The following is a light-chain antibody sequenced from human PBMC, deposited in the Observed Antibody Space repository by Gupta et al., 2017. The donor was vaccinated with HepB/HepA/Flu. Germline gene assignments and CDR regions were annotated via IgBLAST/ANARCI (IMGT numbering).Light chain of an antibody. J-gene: IGKJ4*01. CDR1: QRVSTY. CDR2: GSS. V-gene: IGKV1-39*01. Sequence: DIQMTQSPSSLSASVGDRVTITCRASQRVSTYLNWYQQKPGKVPKLLIFGSSTLQGGVPSRFSGSGSGTDFTLTIGSLQPEDFATYYCQQSYSSLLTFGGGTKVEV. CDR3: QQSYSSLLT.